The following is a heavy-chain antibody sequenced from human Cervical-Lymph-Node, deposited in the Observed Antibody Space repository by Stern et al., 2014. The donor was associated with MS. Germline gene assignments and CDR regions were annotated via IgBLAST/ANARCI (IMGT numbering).Heavy chain of an antibody. CDR2: ISTYNGKT. Sequence: VQLVQSGPEVKNPGASVKVSCKASGYTFTTFGVHWVRQAPGQGLEWMGWISTYNGKTNYAQKFQGRVIMSTDTSTTTAYMELRSLRSDDTAIYYCARDIRVLGTTGWFDPWGQGTLVTVSS. V-gene: IGHV1-18*01. J-gene: IGHJ5*02. CDR3: ARDIRVLGTTGWFDP. CDR1: GYTFTTFG. D-gene: IGHD1-7*01.